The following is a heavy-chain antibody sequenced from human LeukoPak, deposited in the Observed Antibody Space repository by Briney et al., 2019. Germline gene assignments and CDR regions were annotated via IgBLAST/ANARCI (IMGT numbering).Heavy chain of an antibody. Sequence: GASVKVSCKASGFTFTSSAMQWVRQARGERLEWIGWIVVGSGNTNYAQKFQERVTITRDMSTRTAYMELSSLRSEDTAVYYCARDNAFWSGFFDYWGQGTLVTVSS. V-gene: IGHV1-58*02. CDR3: ARDNAFWSGFFDY. CDR1: GFTFTSSA. CDR2: IVVGSGNT. J-gene: IGHJ4*02. D-gene: IGHD3-3*01.